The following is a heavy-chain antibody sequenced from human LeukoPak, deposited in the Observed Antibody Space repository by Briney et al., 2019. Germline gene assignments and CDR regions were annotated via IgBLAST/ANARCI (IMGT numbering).Heavy chain of an antibody. J-gene: IGHJ4*02. CDR1: GASISPYY. CDR2: IYTSGST. D-gene: IGHD3-10*01. Sequence: SETPSLTCTVSGASISPYYWSWIRQPAGKGLEWIGHIYTSGSTNYNPSLKSRVTMSLDTSKNQFSLKLNSVTAADTAVYYCAKEGMIRGVIDYWGQGALVTVSS. CDR3: AKEGMIRGVIDY. V-gene: IGHV4-4*07.